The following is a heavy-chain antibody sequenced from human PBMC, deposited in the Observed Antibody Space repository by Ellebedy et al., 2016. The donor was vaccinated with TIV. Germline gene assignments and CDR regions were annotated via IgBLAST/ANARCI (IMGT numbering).Heavy chain of an antibody. V-gene: IGHV1-18*04. CDR1: GYAFTSYG. CDR3: ARDKGYYSNSQDY. J-gene: IGHJ4*02. CDR2: INSFDGKT. D-gene: IGHD2-2*01. Sequence: ASVKVSCKASGYAFTSYGITWVRQAPGQGLEWMGWINSFDGKTKYAQKVQGRVTMTTDTSTRTAYLELRSLKSDDTAVYYCARDKGYYSNSQDYWGQGTLVTVSS.